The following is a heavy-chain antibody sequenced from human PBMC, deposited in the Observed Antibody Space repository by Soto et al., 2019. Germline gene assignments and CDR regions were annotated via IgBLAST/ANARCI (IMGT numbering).Heavy chain of an antibody. CDR2: ISYDGSNK. CDR1: GFTFSSYG. Sequence: QVQLVESGGGVVQPGRSLRLSCAASGFTFSSYGMHWVRQAPGKGLEWVAVISYDGSNKYYADSVKGRFTISRDNSKNTLYLQMNSLRAEDTAVYYCAKDGIIAARPQGYFDYWGQGTLVTVSS. CDR3: AKDGIIAARPQGYFDY. D-gene: IGHD6-6*01. V-gene: IGHV3-30*18. J-gene: IGHJ4*02.